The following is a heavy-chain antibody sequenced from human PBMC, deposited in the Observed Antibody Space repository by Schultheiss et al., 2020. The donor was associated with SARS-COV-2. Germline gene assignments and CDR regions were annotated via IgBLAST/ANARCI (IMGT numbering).Heavy chain of an antibody. D-gene: IGHD6-13*01. Sequence: GGSLRLSCAGSGFTFSSFGMNWVRQAPGKGLEWVAVIWYDGSNKYYADSVKGRFTISRDNSKNTLYLQMNSLRAEDTAVYYCTNSHSSSWYALGYWGQGTLVTVSS. CDR1: GFTFSSFG. V-gene: IGHV3-33*08. CDR3: TNSHSSSWYALGY. J-gene: IGHJ4*02. CDR2: IWYDGSNK.